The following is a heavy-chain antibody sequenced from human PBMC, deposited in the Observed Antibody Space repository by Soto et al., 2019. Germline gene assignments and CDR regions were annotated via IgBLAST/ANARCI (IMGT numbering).Heavy chain of an antibody. D-gene: IGHD1-1*01. Sequence: HLVESGGDLVKPGGSHRLSCAASGFMFSSAWMSWVRQAPGKGLEWVGRIKSKRDGGTTDYAPPVKGRFVISRDDSKNTLYLQMNSLKTDDTAVYYCVEGWNDFWGQGTLVAVSS. CDR2: IKSKRDGGTT. CDR3: VEGWNDF. CDR1: GFMFSSAW. V-gene: IGHV3-15*01. J-gene: IGHJ4*02.